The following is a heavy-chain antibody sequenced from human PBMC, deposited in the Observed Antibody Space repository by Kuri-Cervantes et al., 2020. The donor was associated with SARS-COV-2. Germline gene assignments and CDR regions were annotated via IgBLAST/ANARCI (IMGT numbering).Heavy chain of an antibody. CDR1: GYTFTSYA. V-gene: IGHV1-3*01. J-gene: IGHJ6*02. CDR2: INAGNGNT. Sequence: ASVKVSCKASGYTFTSYAMHWVRQAPGQRLEWMGWINAGNGNTKYSQKFQGRVTMTRDTSISTAYMEMSRLRSDDTAVYYCARDPPAAIRYYYYYYGMDVWGQGTTVTVSS. D-gene: IGHD2-2*02. CDR3: ARDPPAAIRYYYYYYGMDV.